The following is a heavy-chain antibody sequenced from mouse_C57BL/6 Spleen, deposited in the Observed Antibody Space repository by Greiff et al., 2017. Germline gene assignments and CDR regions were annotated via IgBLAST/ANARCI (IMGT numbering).Heavy chain of an antibody. J-gene: IGHJ1*03. Sequence: QVQLQQSGPGLVQPSQSLSITCTVSGFSLTSYGVHWVRQSPGKGLEWLGVIWSGGSTDYNAAFISSLSISKDNSKSQVFYKMNSLQADDTAIYYCARIDRWYFDVWGTGTTVTVSS. CDR3: ARIDRWYFDV. CDR2: IWSGGST. V-gene: IGHV2-2*01. D-gene: IGHD2-14*01. CDR1: GFSLTSYG.